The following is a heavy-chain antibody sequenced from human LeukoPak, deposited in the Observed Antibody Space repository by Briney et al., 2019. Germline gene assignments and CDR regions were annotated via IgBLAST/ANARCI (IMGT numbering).Heavy chain of an antibody. Sequence: PGGSLRLSCSASGFTFSRYAMHWVRQAPGKGLEYVSAISSSGGSTYYADSVKGRFTISRDNSKNTLYLQMSSLRAEDTAVYYCVKDGGYSGYETFGYWGQGTLVTVSS. CDR3: VKDGGYSGYETFGY. CDR1: GFTFSRYA. D-gene: IGHD5-12*01. J-gene: IGHJ4*02. CDR2: ISSSGGST. V-gene: IGHV3-64D*06.